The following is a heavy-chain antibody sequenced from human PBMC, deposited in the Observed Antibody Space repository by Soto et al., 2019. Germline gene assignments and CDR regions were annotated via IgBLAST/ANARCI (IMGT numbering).Heavy chain of an antibody. Sequence: QLQLTQSGGEARKPGASVRVSCPASGYKFSTYAISWLRQAPGQGLEWMGLITPNSGYTNYAQKFQGRLILTTDIPSSTAYMELTSLRYDDTAIYYCATSYDTGFDPWGQGTLVSVS. CDR3: ATSYDTGFDP. CDR2: ITPNSGYT. D-gene: IGHD3-9*01. CDR1: GYKFSTYA. V-gene: IGHV1-18*01. J-gene: IGHJ5*02.